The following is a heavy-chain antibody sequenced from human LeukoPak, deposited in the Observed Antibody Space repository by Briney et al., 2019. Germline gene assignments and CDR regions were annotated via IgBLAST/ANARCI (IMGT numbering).Heavy chain of an antibody. V-gene: IGHV4-59*08. D-gene: IGHD1-1*01. J-gene: IGHJ4*02. CDR3: ARRISSWNVYIDK. Sequence: KSSETLSLTCTVSGGSFRGYYWSWIRQTPGKGLEWIGYIYSSGTTNYNRSLQSRVIISLDTPKNQFSLRVTSVTAADTAMYFCARRISSWNVYIDKWGQGIQVAVSS. CDR1: GGSFRGYY. CDR2: IYSSGTT.